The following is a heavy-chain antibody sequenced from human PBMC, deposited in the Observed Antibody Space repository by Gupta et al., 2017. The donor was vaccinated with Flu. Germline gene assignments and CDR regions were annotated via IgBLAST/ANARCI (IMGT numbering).Heavy chain of an antibody. D-gene: IGHD1-26*01. CDR3: AKDGYSGSYYAFDY. V-gene: IGHV3-30*02. Sequence: DGSNKYYADSVKGRFTISRDNSKNTLYLQMNSLRAEDTAVYYCAKDGYSGSYYAFDYWGQGTLVTVSS. CDR2: DGSNK. J-gene: IGHJ4*02.